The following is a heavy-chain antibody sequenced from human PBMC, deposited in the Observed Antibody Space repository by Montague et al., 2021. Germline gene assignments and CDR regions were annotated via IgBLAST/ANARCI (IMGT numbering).Heavy chain of an antibody. CDR2: ICCNGSTP. CDR1: GFSFGGYA. D-gene: IGHD1-20*01. J-gene: IGHJ4*02. CDR3: AKANRGYNWNYFEY. Sequence: SLRLSCAASGFSFGGYAMLWVRQSPGKGLEWVSSICCNGSTPFYSVSAKGRFTISRDNSKNTVSIQMNTLRVEDTAVYYCAKANRGYNWNYFEYWGQGTLVSVSA. V-gene: IGHV3-23*01.